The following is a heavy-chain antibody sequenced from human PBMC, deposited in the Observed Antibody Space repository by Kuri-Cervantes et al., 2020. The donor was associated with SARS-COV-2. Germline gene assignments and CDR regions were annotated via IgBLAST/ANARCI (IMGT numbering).Heavy chain of an antibody. CDR2: VSSGGDNI. V-gene: IGHV3-11*04. J-gene: IGHJ2*01. CDR3: ARRSAVAAPNWYFDL. CDR1: GFTFSDFC. D-gene: IGHD2-15*01. Sequence: GGSLRLSSAASGFTFSDFCMSWIRQAPGKGLEWVSYVSSGGDNIYYADSVKGRFTISRDNAKNSLYLQMNSLRAEDTAVYYCARRSAVAAPNWYFDLWGRGTLVTVSS.